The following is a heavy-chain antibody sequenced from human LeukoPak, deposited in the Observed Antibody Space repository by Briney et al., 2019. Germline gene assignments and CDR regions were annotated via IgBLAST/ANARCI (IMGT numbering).Heavy chain of an antibody. J-gene: IGHJ4*02. Sequence: SQTLSLTCTVSGGSISSGGYYWSWLRQHPGKGLEWIGYIYYSGSTYYNPSLKSRVTISVDTSKNQFSLKLSSVTAADTAVYYCARGPGVLLWFGDQYYFDYWGQGTLVTVSS. CDR1: GGSISSGGYY. CDR3: ARGPGVLLWFGDQYYFDY. CDR2: IYYSGST. V-gene: IGHV4-31*03. D-gene: IGHD3-10*01.